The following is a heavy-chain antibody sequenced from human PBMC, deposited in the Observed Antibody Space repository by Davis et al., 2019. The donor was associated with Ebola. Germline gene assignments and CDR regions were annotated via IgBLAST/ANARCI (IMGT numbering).Heavy chain of an antibody. CDR3: ARATGGDY. D-gene: IGHD3-16*01. CDR1: GFTFSSYS. Sequence: GESLKISCAASGFTFSSYSMNWVRQAPGKGLEWVSYISSSSSTIYYADSVKGRFTISRDNSKNTLYLQMNSLRAEDTAVYYCARATGGDYWGQGTLVTVSS. CDR2: ISSSSSTI. J-gene: IGHJ4*02. V-gene: IGHV3-48*01.